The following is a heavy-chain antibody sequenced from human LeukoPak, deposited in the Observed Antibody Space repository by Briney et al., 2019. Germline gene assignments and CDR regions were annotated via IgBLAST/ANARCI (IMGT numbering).Heavy chain of an antibody. CDR1: GFTFSSYG. D-gene: IGHD1-26*01. CDR3: AKDSYSHIPLYFDY. Sequence: RRSLRLSCAASGFTFSSYGMHWVRQAPGKGLEWVAVIWYDGSNKYYADSVKGRFTISRDNSKNTLYLQMNSLRAEDTAVYYCAKDSYSHIPLYFDYWGQGTLVTVSS. CDR2: IWYDGSNK. J-gene: IGHJ4*02. V-gene: IGHV3-33*06.